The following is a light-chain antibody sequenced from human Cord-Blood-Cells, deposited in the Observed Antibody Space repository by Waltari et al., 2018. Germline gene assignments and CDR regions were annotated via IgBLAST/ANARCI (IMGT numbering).Light chain of an antibody. V-gene: IGKV1-27*01. J-gene: IGKJ2*01. CDR1: QGISNY. Sequence: DIQMTQSPSSLSASVGDRVTITCRASQGISNYLAWYQQKPGKVPKPLIYAASTLKSGVPARFRGSGSGTDFTLTISRLQPEDVATYYCQKYNSAPYTFGQGTKLEIK. CDR3: QKYNSAPYT. CDR2: AAS.